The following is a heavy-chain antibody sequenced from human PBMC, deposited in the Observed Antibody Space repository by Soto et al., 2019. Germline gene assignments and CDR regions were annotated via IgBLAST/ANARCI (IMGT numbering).Heavy chain of an antibody. CDR3: ARSGTFWSGYYPLQY. D-gene: IGHD3-3*01. CDR1: VGSFSGYY. CDR2: INHSGST. V-gene: IGHV4-34*01. Sequence: PXETLSLTCAVYVGSFSGYYWSWIRHPPGKGLEWIGEINHSGSTNYNPSLKSRVTISVDTSKNQFSLKLSSVTAADTAVYYCARSGTFWSGYYPLQYWGQGTLVTVSS. J-gene: IGHJ4*02.